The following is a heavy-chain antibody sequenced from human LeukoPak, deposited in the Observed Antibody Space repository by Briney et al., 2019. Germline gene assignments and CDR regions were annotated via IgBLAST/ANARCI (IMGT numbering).Heavy chain of an antibody. V-gene: IGHV4-59*01. CDR3: ARGRGGGGSSNNWFDP. CDR1: GGSISGYY. Sequence: PSETLSLTCTVSGGSISGYYWSWIRQPPGKGLEWIGYIYYSGTTNYNPSLKSRVTISVDTSKNQFSLKLNSMTAADTAVYYCARGRGGGGSSNNWFDPWGQGTLVIVSS. CDR2: IYYSGTT. J-gene: IGHJ5*02. D-gene: IGHD2-15*01.